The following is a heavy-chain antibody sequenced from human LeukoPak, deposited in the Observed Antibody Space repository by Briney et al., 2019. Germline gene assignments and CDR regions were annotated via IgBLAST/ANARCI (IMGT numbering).Heavy chain of an antibody. CDR3: ARGYALYSGRYIDFDY. V-gene: IGHV1-2*02. Sequence: ASVKVFCKASGYTFTGHYMHWVRQAPGQGLEWMGWINPNNGGTNYAQKFQGRVTMTRDTSISTAYMELSRLRSDDTAVYYCARGYALYSGRYIDFDYWGQGTLVTVSS. CDR1: GYTFTGHY. D-gene: IGHD1-26*01. CDR2: INPNNGGT. J-gene: IGHJ4*02.